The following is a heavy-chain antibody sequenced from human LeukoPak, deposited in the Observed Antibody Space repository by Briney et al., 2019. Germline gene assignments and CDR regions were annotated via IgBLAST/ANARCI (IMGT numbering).Heavy chain of an antibody. V-gene: IGHV4-59*01. D-gene: IGHD6-13*01. J-gene: IGHJ4*02. Sequence: PSETLSLTCTVSGGSLSTYYWSWIRQPPGKGLEWLGFIYHSGSTTYNPSLRSRVTISLDTSKNQISLNLSSVTAADTAVYYCARYSSSWYYFDYWGQGTLVTVSS. CDR3: ARYSSSWYYFDY. CDR1: GGSLSTYY. CDR2: IYHSGST.